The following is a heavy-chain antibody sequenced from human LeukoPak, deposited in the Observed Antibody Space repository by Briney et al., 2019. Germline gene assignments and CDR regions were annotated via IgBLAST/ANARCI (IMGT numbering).Heavy chain of an antibody. Sequence: SVKVSCKASGGTLNSYAVSWVRQSPGQGLEWMGGFIPISGTTNYAQKFQGRVTISADESTTTAYMELSSLNSEDTAVYYCARGAYDILTASGYYFDHWGQGTLVTVSS. CDR2: FIPISGTT. V-gene: IGHV1-69*01. CDR3: ARGAYDILTASGYYFDH. D-gene: IGHD3-9*01. CDR1: GGTLNSYA. J-gene: IGHJ4*02.